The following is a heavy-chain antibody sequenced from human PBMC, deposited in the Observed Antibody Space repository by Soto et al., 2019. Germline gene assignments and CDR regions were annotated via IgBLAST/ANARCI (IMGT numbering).Heavy chain of an antibody. V-gene: IGHV3-23*01. D-gene: IGHD2-15*01. CDR2: ISGSGGST. CDR1: GFTFSSYA. CDR3: AKGGVFGGGSEGDY. Sequence: GGSLRLSCAASGFTFSSYAMSWVRQAPGKGLEWVSAISGSGGSTYYADSVKGRFTISRDNSKNTLYLQMNSLRAEDTAVYYCAKGGVFGGGSEGDYWGQGTLVTVSS. J-gene: IGHJ4*02.